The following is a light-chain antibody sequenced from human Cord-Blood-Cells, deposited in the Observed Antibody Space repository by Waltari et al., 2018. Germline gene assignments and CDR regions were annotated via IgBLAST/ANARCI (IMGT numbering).Light chain of an antibody. CDR3: QQYNSYSEYT. CDR2: KAS. V-gene: IGKV1-5*03. J-gene: IGKJ2*01. CDR1: QSNSSW. Sequence: DIQMTQSPSTLSASVGDRVTITCRASQSNSSWLVWYQQKPGKAPKLLIYKASSLESGVPSRFSGSGSGTEFTLTISSLQPDEFATYYCQQYNSYSEYTFGQGTKLEIK.